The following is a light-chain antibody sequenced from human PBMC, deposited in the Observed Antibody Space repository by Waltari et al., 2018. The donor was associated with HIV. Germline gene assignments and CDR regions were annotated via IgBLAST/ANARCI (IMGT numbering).Light chain of an antibody. V-gene: IGLV4-69*01. CDR3: LTWDTGIGV. Sequence: QVVLTQSPSASASLGASVKLTCTLSSGHSNYAIAWHQQQSEKGPRYLMKGNSDGSHNKGDGVPDRCSGASAGAGRYLTISSLQSEDEADYYCLTWDTGIGVFGGGTKLTVL. CDR1: SGHSNYA. J-gene: IGLJ3*02. CDR2: GNSDGSH.